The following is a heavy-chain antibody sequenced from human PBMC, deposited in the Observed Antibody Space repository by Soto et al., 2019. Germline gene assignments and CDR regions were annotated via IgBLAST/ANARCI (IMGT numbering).Heavy chain of an antibody. CDR2: IYHSGST. V-gene: IGHV4-4*02. J-gene: IGHJ6*03. CDR3: PRVFGSITSSPHYYMAV. Sequence: PSETLSLTCAVSSGSISSSNWWSWVRQPPGKGLEWIGEIYHSGSTNYNPSLKSRVTISVDKSKNQFSLKLSSVTAADTAVYYSPRVFGSITSSPHYYMAVWGKGTPVPASS. CDR1: SGSISSSNW. D-gene: IGHD2-2*01.